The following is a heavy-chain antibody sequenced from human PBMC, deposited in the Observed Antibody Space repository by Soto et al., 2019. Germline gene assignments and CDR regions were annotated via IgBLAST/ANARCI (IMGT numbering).Heavy chain of an antibody. Sequence: DSVKVSCKASGYTFTGYYMHWVRQAPGQGLEWMGWINPNSGGTNYAQKFQGWVTMTRDTSISTAYMELSRLRSDDTAVYYCARSTSVVVPAAMLDNYYYMDVWGKGTTVTVSS. CDR1: GYTFTGYY. D-gene: IGHD2-2*01. CDR2: INPNSGGT. V-gene: IGHV1-2*04. CDR3: ARSTSVVVPAAMLDNYYYMDV. J-gene: IGHJ6*03.